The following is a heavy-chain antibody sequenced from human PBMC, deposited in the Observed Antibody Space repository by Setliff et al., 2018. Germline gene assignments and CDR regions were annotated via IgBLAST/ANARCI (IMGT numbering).Heavy chain of an antibody. Sequence: SCAASGFTFDDYYMNWVRQAPGKGLEWVSSISSTSTYIYYADSVKGRFTISRDNARNSLYLQMNSLRAEDTAVYYCARAPFSSGWYGGWEYYFDYWGQGTQVTVSS. J-gene: IGHJ4*02. CDR1: GFTFDDYY. CDR2: ISSTSTYI. CDR3: ARAPFSSGWYGGWEYYFDY. V-gene: IGHV3-21*01. D-gene: IGHD6-19*01.